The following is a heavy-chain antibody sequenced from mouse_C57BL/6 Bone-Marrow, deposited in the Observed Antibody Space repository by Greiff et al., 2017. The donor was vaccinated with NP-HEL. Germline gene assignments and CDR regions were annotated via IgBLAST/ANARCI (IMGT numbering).Heavy chain of an antibody. Sequence: QVQLQQSGPELVKPGASVKISCKASGYAFSSSWMNWVKQRPGKGLEWIGRIYPGDGDTNYNGKFKGKATLTADKSSSTAYMQLSSLTSEDSAVYFCARRVTTVVAEYFDVWGTGTTVTVSS. CDR1: GYAFSSSW. CDR2: IYPGDGDT. D-gene: IGHD1-1*01. J-gene: IGHJ1*03. CDR3: ARRVTTVVAEYFDV. V-gene: IGHV1-82*01.